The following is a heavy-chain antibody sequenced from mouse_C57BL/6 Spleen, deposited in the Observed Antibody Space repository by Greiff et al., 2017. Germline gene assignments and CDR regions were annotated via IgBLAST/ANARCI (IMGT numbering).Heavy chain of an antibody. D-gene: IGHD2-2*01. V-gene: IGHV1-76*01. CDR1: GYTFTDYY. Sequence: QVQLQQSGAELVRPGASVKLSCKASGYTFTDYYINWVKQRPGQGLEWIARIYPGSGNTYYNEKFKGKATLTAEKSSSTAYMQLSSLTSEDSAVYFCAREGDYGYDDWGQGTTLTVSS. CDR2: IYPGSGNT. J-gene: IGHJ2*01. CDR3: AREGDYGYDD.